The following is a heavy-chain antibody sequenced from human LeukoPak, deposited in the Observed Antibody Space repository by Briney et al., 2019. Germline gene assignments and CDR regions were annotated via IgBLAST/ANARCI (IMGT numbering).Heavy chain of an antibody. CDR2: IDNEGSST. CDR1: GFTFSMYW. D-gene: IGHD6-13*01. V-gene: IGHV3-74*01. Sequence: GGSLRLSCAASGFTFSMYWMHWVRQAPGKGLVWVSRIDNEGSSTTYADSVKGRFTISRDNAKNTLYLQMNSLRAEDTAVYYCARDTITEAGDFDYWGQGILVTVSS. CDR3: ARDTITEAGDFDY. J-gene: IGHJ4*02.